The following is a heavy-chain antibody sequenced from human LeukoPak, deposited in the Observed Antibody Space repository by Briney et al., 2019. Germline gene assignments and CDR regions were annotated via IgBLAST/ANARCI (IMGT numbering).Heavy chain of an antibody. J-gene: IGHJ5*02. CDR2: INPNSGGT. CDR1: GYTFTGYY. D-gene: IGHD3-9*01. Sequence: ASVKVSCKASGYTFTGYYMHWVRQAPGQGLEWMGWINPNSGGTNYAQKFQGRVTMTRDTSIRTAYMELSRLRSDDTAVYYCAREGYFDWFNWFDPWGQGTLVTVSS. V-gene: IGHV1-2*02. CDR3: AREGYFDWFNWFDP.